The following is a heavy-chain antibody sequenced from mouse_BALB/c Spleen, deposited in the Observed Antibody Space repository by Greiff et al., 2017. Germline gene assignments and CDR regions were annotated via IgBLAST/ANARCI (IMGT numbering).Heavy chain of an antibody. CDR3: ARSGYGSFFDY. CDR2: ISSGSSTI. J-gene: IGHJ2*01. V-gene: IGHV5-17*02. D-gene: IGHD3-1*01. CDR1: GFTFSSFG. Sequence: EVKLVESGGGLVQPGGSRKLSCAASGFTFSSFGMHWVRQAPEKGLEWVAYISSGSSTIYYADTVKGRFTISRDNPKNTLFLQMTSLRSEDTAMYYCARSGYGSFFDYWGQGTTLTVSS.